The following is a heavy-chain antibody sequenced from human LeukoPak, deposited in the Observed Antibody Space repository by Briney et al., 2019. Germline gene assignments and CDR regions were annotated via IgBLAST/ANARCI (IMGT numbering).Heavy chain of an antibody. D-gene: IGHD2-15*01. CDR1: GFTFSSYA. V-gene: IGHV3-23*01. CDR2: ISGSGGST. Sequence: GGSLRLSXAASGFTFSSYAMSWVRQAPGKGLEWVSAISGSGGSTYYADSVKGRFTISRDNSKNTLYLQMNSLRAEDTAVYHCAKDGYCSGGSRYKGDYWGQGTLVTVSS. CDR3: AKDGYCSGGSRYKGDY. J-gene: IGHJ4*02.